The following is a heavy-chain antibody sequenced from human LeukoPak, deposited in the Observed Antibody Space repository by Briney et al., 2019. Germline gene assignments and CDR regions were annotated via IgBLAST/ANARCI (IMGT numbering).Heavy chain of an antibody. V-gene: IGHV4-59*12. CDR1: GGSISSYY. D-gene: IGHD6-6*01. J-gene: IGHJ4*02. CDR3: ASFESIAARHNDY. Sequence: SETLSLTCTVSGGSISSYYWSWIRQPPGKGLEWIGYIYYSGSTNYNPSLKSRVTISVDTSKNQFSLKLSSVTAADTAVYYCASFESIAARHNDYWGQGTLVTVSS. CDR2: IYYSGST.